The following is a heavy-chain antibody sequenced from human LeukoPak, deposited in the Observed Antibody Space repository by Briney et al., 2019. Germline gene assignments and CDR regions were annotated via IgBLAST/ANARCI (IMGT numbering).Heavy chain of an antibody. V-gene: IGHV4-34*01. D-gene: IGHD3-9*01. CDR3: ARAGAGDNGWLYWFDP. CDR2: VNHSGST. Sequence: SETLSLTCAVYGGSFSGYYWSWIRQPPGKGLEWIGQVNHSGSTKYNASLKSRVTISVDTSKNQFSLKLSSVTAADTAVYYCARAGAGDNGWLYWFDPWGQGTVVTFSS. CDR1: GGSFSGYY. J-gene: IGHJ5*02.